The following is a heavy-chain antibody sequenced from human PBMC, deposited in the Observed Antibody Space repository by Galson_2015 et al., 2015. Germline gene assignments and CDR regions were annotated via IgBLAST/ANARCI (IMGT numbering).Heavy chain of an antibody. CDR3: ARDAGFEPGSYDC. V-gene: IGHV4-59*01. CDR1: GVSITNSY. CDR2: IYSSGST. J-gene: IGHJ4*02. D-gene: IGHD1-26*01. Sequence: ETLSLTCSVSGVSITNSYWSWIRQPPGKGLEWIGYIYSSGSTNYNPSLKSRVTISVGTSKKQLSLNLSSVTAADTAMYYCARDAGFEPGSYDCWGQGTLVTVSS.